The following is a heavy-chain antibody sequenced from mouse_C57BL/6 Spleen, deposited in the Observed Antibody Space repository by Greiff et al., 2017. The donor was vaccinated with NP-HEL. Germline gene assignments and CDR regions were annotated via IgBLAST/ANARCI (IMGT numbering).Heavy chain of an antibody. V-gene: IGHV3-6*01. CDR1: GYSITSGYY. Sequence: EVQLQQSGPGLVKPSQSLSLTCSVTGYSITSGYYWNWIRQFPGNKLEWMGYISYDGSNNYNPSLKNRISITRDTSKNQFFLKLNSVTTEDTATYYCASDDGFAYWGQGTLVTVSA. CDR2: ISYDGSN. CDR3: ASDDGFAY. J-gene: IGHJ3*01.